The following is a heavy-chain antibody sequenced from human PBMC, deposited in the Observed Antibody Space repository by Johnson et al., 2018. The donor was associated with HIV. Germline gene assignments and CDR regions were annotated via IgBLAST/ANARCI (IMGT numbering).Heavy chain of an antibody. Sequence: VQLVESGGGLVQPGGSLRLSCAASGFTFSTYAMSWVRQAPGKGLEWVGRIKSKTDGGTTDYAAPVKGRFTIPRDDSKKRLYLQMNSLRAEDTAVYYCGKDWEGVVTADDAFDIWGQGTMVTVSS. D-gene: IGHD2-21*02. J-gene: IGHJ3*02. CDR2: IKSKTDGGTT. CDR1: GFTFSTYA. V-gene: IGHV3-15*01. CDR3: GKDWEGVVTADDAFDI.